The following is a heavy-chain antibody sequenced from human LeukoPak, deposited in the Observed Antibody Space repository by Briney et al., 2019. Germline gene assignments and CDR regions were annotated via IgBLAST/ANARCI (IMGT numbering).Heavy chain of an antibody. D-gene: IGHD4-17*01. CDR3: ARVGISTVMYYYYMDV. Sequence: GASVKVSCKASGYTFTGYYMHGVRQAPGQGLEWMGWINPNSGGTNYAQKFQGRVTMTRDTSISTAYMELSRLRSDDTAVYYCARVGISTVMYYYYMDVWGKGTTVTVSS. V-gene: IGHV1-2*02. CDR2: INPNSGGT. CDR1: GYTFTGYY. J-gene: IGHJ6*03.